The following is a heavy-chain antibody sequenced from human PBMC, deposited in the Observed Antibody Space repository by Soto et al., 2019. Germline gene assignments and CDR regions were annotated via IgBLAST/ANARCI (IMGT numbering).Heavy chain of an antibody. Sequence: ASVKVSCKASGYTFTSYDIYGVRQATGRGLEWMGWMNPNTGNSGYAQNFQGRVTMTSDTSISTAHMELSSLRSEDTAVYYCARRAETNGWNGFGADKYYFDFWGQGTLVTVSS. D-gene: IGHD1-1*01. J-gene: IGHJ4*02. V-gene: IGHV1-8*01. CDR1: GYTFTSYD. CDR2: MNPNTGNS. CDR3: ARRAETNGWNGFGADKYYFDF.